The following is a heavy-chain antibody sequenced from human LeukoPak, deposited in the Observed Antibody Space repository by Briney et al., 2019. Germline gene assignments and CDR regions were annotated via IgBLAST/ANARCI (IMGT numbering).Heavy chain of an antibody. Sequence: GGSLRLSCAASGFTFSSYGMRWVRQAPGKGLEWVAVIWYDGRNKYYADSVKGRFTISRDNSKNTLYLQMNSLRAEDTAVYYCAKTNSSGWYVFDYWGQGTLVTVSS. CDR3: AKTNSSGWYVFDY. CDR1: GFTFSSYG. V-gene: IGHV3-33*06. D-gene: IGHD6-19*01. CDR2: IWYDGRNK. J-gene: IGHJ4*02.